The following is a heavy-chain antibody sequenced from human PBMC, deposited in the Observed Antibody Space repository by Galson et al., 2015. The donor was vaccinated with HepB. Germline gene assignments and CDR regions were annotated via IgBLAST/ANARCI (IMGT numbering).Heavy chain of an antibody. J-gene: IGHJ4*02. D-gene: IGHD2-2*01. Sequence: SLRLSCAASGFTFSSYGMHWVRQAPGKGLEWVAVISYDGSNKYYADSVKGRFTISRDNSKNTLYLQMNSLRAEDTAVYYCAKDLSACSSTSCYSGYWGQGTLVTVSS. V-gene: IGHV3-30*18. CDR3: AKDLSACSSTSCYSGY. CDR1: GFTFSSYG. CDR2: ISYDGSNK.